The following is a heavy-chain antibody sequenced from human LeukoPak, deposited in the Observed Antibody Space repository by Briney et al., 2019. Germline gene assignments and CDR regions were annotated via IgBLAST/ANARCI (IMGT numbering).Heavy chain of an antibody. V-gene: IGHV1-3*01. CDR1: GYTFTSYA. J-gene: IGHJ6*02. CDR2: INPGNGNT. D-gene: IGHD3-22*01. CDR3: ARTDYYYDSSGYYPNGMDV. Sequence: GASVKVSCKASGYTFTSYAMHWVRQAPGQRLEWMGWINPGNGNTKYSQKFQGRVTITRDTSASTIYMELSSLRSEDTAVYYCARTDYYYDSSGYYPNGMDVWGQGTTVTVSS.